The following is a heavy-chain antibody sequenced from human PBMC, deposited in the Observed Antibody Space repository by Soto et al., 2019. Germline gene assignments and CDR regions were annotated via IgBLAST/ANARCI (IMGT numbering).Heavy chain of an antibody. V-gene: IGHV1-69*13. J-gene: IGHJ5*02. CDR3: ARDYGDYSTSWFDP. CDR2: IIPIFATA. Sequence: SVKVSCKASGGTFSSYAISWVRQAPGQGLEWMGGIIPIFATANYAQKFQGRVTITADESTSTAYMELSSLRSEDTAVYYCARDYGDYSTSWFDPWGQGTLVTVSS. CDR1: GGTFSSYA. D-gene: IGHD4-17*01.